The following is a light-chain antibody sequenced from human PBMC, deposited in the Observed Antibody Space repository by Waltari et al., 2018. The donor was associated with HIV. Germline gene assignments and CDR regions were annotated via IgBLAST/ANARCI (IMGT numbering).Light chain of an antibody. CDR3: QQSYNNPWT. CDR2: AAS. J-gene: IGKJ1*01. V-gene: IGKV1-39*01. Sequence: DIQMTQSPSSLSASVGDRVTITCRASQSISSYLNWYQQKPGKAPKLLIYAASSLQCGVPSRFSGSGSGTDFTLTISSLQPEDSATYYCQQSYNNPWTFGQGTKVEIK. CDR1: QSISSY.